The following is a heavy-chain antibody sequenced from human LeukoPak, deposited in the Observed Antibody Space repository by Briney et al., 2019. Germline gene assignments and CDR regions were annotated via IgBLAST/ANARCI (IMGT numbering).Heavy chain of an antibody. Sequence: SSETLSLTCAVYGGSFSGYYWSWIRQPPGKGLEWIGEINHSGSTNYNPSLKSRVTISVDTSKNQFSLKLSSVTAADTAVYYCARGRSYDILTGYYPPFGYWGQGTLVTVSS. CDR3: ARGRSYDILTGYYPPFGY. J-gene: IGHJ4*02. CDR1: GGSFSGYY. D-gene: IGHD3-9*01. V-gene: IGHV4-34*01. CDR2: INHSGST.